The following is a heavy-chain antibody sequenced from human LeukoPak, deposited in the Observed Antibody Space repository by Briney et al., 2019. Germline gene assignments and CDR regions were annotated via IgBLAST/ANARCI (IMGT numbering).Heavy chain of an antibody. CDR3: ARDSVRAAAGTGYYYYYYMDV. CDR1: GYTFTGYY. V-gene: IGHV1-2*02. J-gene: IGHJ6*03. CDR2: INPNSGDT. D-gene: IGHD6-13*01. Sequence: ASVKVSCKASGYTFTGYYMHWVRQAPGQGLEWMGWINPNSGDTNYAQKFQGRVTMTRDTSISTAYMELSRLRSDDTAVYYCARDSVRAAAGTGYYYYYYMDVWGKGTTVTISS.